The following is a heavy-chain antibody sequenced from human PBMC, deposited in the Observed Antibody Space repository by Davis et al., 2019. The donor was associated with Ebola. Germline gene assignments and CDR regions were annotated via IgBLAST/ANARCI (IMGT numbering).Heavy chain of an antibody. D-gene: IGHD4-17*01. Sequence: GESLKISCAASGFIFRNYVMSWVRQAPGKGLEWVSTLGTSADTYYADSVKGRFTISRDNAKNTLYLQMNSLRAEDTALYYCAKDKTTVTQYWYFDLWGRGTLVTVSS. CDR2: LGTSADT. CDR3: AKDKTTVTQYWYFDL. J-gene: IGHJ2*01. CDR1: GFIFRNYV. V-gene: IGHV3-23*01.